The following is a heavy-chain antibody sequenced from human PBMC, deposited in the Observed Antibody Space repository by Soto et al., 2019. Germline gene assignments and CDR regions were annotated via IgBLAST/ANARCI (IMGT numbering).Heavy chain of an antibody. CDR3: ARIVGIRNSIGQRYYFDY. V-gene: IGHV4-39*01. J-gene: IGHJ4*02. CDR1: GGSVSSTSYY. D-gene: IGHD6-19*01. CDR2: IYYSGST. Sequence: PSETLSLTCTVSGGSVSSTSYYWGWIRQPPGKGLERIGSIYYSGSTYYNPSLKSRVTISVDTSKNHFSLKLSSVTAADTAVYYCARIVGIRNSIGQRYYFDYWGQGTLVTVSS.